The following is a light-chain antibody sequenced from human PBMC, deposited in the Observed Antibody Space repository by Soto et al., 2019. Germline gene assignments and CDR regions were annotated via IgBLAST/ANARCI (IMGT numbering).Light chain of an antibody. Sequence: NVLTQSPTSLSFSPGGRATLSCRASQSVDSYLVWYQQKPGQAPRLLISGASNRATGIAARFSGSGSGTDFTLTINSLEPEDFAVYYCQQRNNWPITFGQGTRLEIK. CDR1: QSVDSY. CDR3: QQRNNWPIT. CDR2: GAS. V-gene: IGKV3-11*01. J-gene: IGKJ5*01.